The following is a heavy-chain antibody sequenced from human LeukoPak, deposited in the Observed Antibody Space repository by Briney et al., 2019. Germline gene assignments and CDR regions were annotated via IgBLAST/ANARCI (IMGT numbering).Heavy chain of an antibody. D-gene: IGHD3-3*01. CDR3: ARAYTIFGVVITDNWFDP. Sequence: ASVKVSCKASGYTFTGYYMHWVRQAPGQGLEWMGWINPNSGGTNYAQKFQGRVTMTRDTSISTAYMELSRLRSDDTAVYYCARAYTIFGVVITDNWFDPWGQGTLVTVSS. J-gene: IGHJ5*02. CDR2: INPNSGGT. CDR1: GYTFTGYY. V-gene: IGHV1-2*02.